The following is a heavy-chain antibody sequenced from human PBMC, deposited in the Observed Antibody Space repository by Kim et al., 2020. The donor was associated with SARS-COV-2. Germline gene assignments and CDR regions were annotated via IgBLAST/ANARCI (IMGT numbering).Heavy chain of an antibody. CDR2: LSGSGGST. Sequence: GGSLRLSCAASGFTFSSYAMRWVRQAPGKGLEWVSALSGSGGSTYYADSVKGRFTISRDNSKNTLSLQMNSLRTDDTAVYYCAKATEQLLWGNYYFDYWGRGTLVTVSS. D-gene: IGHD2-21*01. J-gene: IGHJ4*02. V-gene: IGHV3-23*01. CDR3: AKATEQLLWGNYYFDY. CDR1: GFTFSSYA.